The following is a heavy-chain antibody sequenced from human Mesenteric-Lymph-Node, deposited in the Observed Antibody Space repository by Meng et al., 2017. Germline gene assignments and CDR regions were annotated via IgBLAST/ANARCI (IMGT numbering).Heavy chain of an antibody. D-gene: IGHD5-24*01. Sequence: ASVKVSCKVSGNTLIELSMHWVRQAPGKGLEWMGGFDPEDGEAIYAQKFQGRVTMTEDTSTDTAYMELSSLRSEDTAVYYCSTYRGWLQSRFDYWGQGTLVTVSS. CDR1: GNTLIELS. V-gene: IGHV1-24*01. J-gene: IGHJ4*02. CDR2: FDPEDGEA. CDR3: STYRGWLQSRFDY.